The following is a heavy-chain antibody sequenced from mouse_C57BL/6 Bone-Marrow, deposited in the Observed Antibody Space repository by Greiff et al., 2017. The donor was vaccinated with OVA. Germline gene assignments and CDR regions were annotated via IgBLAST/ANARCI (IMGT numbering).Heavy chain of an antibody. CDR2: SRNKANDYTT. Sequence: EVNLVESGGGLVQSGRSLRLSCATSGFTFSDFYMEWVRQAPGKGLEWIAASRNKANDYTTEYSASVKGRFIVSRDTSQSILYLQMNALRAEDTAIYYCARDTYYSNYVGYFDVWGTGTTVTVSS. V-gene: IGHV7-1*01. J-gene: IGHJ1*03. D-gene: IGHD2-5*01. CDR1: GFTFSDFY. CDR3: ARDTYYSNYVGYFDV.